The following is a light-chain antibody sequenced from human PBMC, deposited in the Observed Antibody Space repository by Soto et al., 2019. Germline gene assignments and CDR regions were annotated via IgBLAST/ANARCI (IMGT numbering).Light chain of an antibody. CDR3: SSYTTSSTPYV. Sequence: QSALTQPASLSGSPGQSITISCTGTSSDVGGYNYVSWYRQHPVKAPKLMIYDVTNRPSGISDRFSGSKSGNTASLTISGLQAEDEADYYCSSYTTSSTPYVFGTGTKVTVL. J-gene: IGLJ1*01. CDR1: SSDVGGYNY. V-gene: IGLV2-14*03. CDR2: DVT.